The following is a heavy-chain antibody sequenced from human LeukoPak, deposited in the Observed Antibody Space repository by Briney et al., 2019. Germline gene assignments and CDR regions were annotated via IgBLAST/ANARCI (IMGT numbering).Heavy chain of an antibody. CDR3: AKGYGDRRIPVDY. CDR2: ISGTGSYT. CDR1: GFTFNNYA. D-gene: IGHD4-17*01. Sequence: GGSQRLSCAASGFTFNNYAVSWVRQAPGKGLEWVSGISGTGSYTYYADSVKGRFTISRDNSKNTLYLQLNSLRAEDTAVYYCAKGYGDRRIPVDYWGQGTLVTVSS. J-gene: IGHJ4*02. V-gene: IGHV3-23*01.